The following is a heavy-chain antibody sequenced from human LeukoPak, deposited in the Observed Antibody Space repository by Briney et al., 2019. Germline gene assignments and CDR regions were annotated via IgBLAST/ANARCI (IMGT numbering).Heavy chain of an antibody. J-gene: IGHJ3*02. CDR3: ARSLTYYYDSSVEGIAFDI. CDR1: GYSFTSYW. CDR2: IYPGDSDT. D-gene: IGHD3-22*01. V-gene: IGHV5-51*01. Sequence: GESLKISCKGSGYSFTSYWIGWVRQMPGKGLEWMGIIYPGDSDTRYSPSFQGQVTISADKSISTAYLQWSSLKASDTAMYYCARSLTYYYDSSVEGIAFDIWGQGTMVTVSS.